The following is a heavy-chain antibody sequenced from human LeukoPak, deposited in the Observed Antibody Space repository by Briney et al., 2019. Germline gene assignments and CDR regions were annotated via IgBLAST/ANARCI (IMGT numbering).Heavy chain of an antibody. CDR3: ARREDTAMVHFDY. CDR2: MNPNSGNT. Sequence: SVKVSCKXSXYTFTSYDINWVRQATGQGLEWMGWMNPNSGNTGYAQKFQGRVTMTRNTSISTAYMELSSLRSEDTAVYYCARREDTAMVHFDYWGQGTLVTVSS. V-gene: IGHV1-8*01. J-gene: IGHJ4*02. CDR1: XYTFTSYD. D-gene: IGHD5-18*01.